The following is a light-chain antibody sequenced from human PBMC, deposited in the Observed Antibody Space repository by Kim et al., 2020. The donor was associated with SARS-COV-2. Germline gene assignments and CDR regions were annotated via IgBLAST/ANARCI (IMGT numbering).Light chain of an antibody. Sequence: ALGQTVRITCQGDSHRSYYATWYQQKPGQAPIVVIYGKNNRPSGIPDRFSGSSSGNTASLTITGTQAGDEADYYCNSRDSNDYVVFGGGTQLTVL. V-gene: IGLV3-19*01. J-gene: IGLJ2*01. CDR2: GKN. CDR3: NSRDSNDYVV. CDR1: SHRSYY.